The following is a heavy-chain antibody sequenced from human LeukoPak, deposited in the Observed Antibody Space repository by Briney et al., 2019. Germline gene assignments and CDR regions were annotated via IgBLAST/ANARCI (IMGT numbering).Heavy chain of an antibody. CDR1: GFSFSMYS. CDR3: ARDPYSGYDFFDY. D-gene: IGHD5-12*01. Sequence: GSLRLSCAASGFSFSMYSMSWIRQPAGKGLEWIGHIYTSGSTKYNPSLKSRVTMSVDTSKNQFSLKLTSVTAADTAVYYCARDPYSGYDFFDYWGQGTLVTVSS. J-gene: IGHJ4*02. CDR2: IYTSGST. V-gene: IGHV4-4*07.